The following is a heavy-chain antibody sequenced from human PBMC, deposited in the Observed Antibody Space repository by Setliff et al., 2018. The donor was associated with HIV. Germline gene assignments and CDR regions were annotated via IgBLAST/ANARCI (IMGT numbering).Heavy chain of an antibody. Sequence: ASVKVSCKASGYTFTTYAMIWVRQAPGQSLEWMGWINTGNGNTRLSQKFQGRVTISRDTSASTAYVELYSLTSEDTAVYYCARTLTYYFDGSFSSGPADYWGLGALVTVSS. CDR2: INTGNGNT. CDR3: ARTLTYYFDGSFSSGPADY. J-gene: IGHJ4*02. D-gene: IGHD3-22*01. CDR1: GYTFTTYA. V-gene: IGHV1-3*04.